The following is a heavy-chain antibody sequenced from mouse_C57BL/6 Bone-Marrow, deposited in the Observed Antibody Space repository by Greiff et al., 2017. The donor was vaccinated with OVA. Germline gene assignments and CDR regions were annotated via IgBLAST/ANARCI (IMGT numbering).Heavy chain of an antibody. CDR2: ISNGGGST. CDR3: AGGDFPGFAY. J-gene: IGHJ3*01. V-gene: IGHV5-12*01. CDR1: GFTFSDYY. Sequence: EVQRVESGGGLVQPGGSLKLSCAASGFTFSDYYMYWVRQTPEKRLEWVAYISNGGGSTYYPDTVKGRFTISRDNAKNTLYLQMSRLKSEDTAMYYCAGGDFPGFAYWGQGTLVTVSA.